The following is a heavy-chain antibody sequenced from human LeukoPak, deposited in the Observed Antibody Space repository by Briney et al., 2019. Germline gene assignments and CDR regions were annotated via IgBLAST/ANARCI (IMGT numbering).Heavy chain of an antibody. J-gene: IGHJ4*02. D-gene: IGHD5-24*01. CDR3: ARGIRTGMATTPYYFDY. Sequence: SETLSLTCAVSGGSISSGGYSWSWIRQPPGKGLEWIGYIYHSGSTYYNPSLKSRVTISVDRSKNQFSLKLSSVTAADTAVYYCARGIRTGMATTPYYFDYWGQGTLVTVSS. CDR1: GGSISSGGYS. CDR2: IYHSGST. V-gene: IGHV4-30-2*01.